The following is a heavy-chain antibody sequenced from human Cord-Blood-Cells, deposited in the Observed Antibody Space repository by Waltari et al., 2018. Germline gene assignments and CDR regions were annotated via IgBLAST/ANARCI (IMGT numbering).Heavy chain of an antibody. CDR2: IHPGSDST. CDR3: SRAGRTAYSYFDY. CDR1: GYTFTGYY. V-gene: IGHV1-2*02. D-gene: IGHD2-15*01. J-gene: IGHJ4*02. Sequence: QVQLVQSGAEVKKPGASVKVSCKASGYTFTGYYMHWVRQAPGQGLEWMGWIHPGSDSTNEAQKLQGSVTLTIDQSTRTASLELSRLRSDDTAVYYCSRAGRTAYSYFDYSCQGTLVTVS.